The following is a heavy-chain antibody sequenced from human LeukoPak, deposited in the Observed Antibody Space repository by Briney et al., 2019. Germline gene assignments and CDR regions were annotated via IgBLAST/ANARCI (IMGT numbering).Heavy chain of an antibody. Sequence: GGSLRLSCAASGFTFSSYGIHWVRLAPGKGLEWVAVISDDGTRKYYADSVQGRFTISRDNSRNTLYLQMNSLRAEDMAVYFCAREFSGYAFDIWGQGTMVTVSS. CDR2: ISDDGTRK. J-gene: IGHJ3*02. D-gene: IGHD5-12*01. CDR1: GFTFSSYG. V-gene: IGHV3-30*03. CDR3: AREFSGYAFDI.